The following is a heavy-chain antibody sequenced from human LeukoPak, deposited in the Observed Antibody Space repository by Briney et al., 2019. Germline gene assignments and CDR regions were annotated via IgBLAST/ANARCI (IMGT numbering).Heavy chain of an antibody. V-gene: IGHV3-74*01. CDR2: INSDGSST. CDR3: ARGRTRADYYYGMDV. J-gene: IGHJ6*04. Sequence: GSQRLSCAASGFTFSSYWMHWVRQAPGKGLVWVSRINSDGSSTSYADSVKGRFTISRDNAKNTLYLQMNSLRAEDTAVYYCARGRTRADYYYGMDVWGKGTTVTVSS. CDR1: GFTFSSYW.